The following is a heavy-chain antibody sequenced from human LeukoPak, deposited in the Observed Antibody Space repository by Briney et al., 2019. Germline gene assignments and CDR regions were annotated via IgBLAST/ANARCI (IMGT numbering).Heavy chain of an antibody. V-gene: IGHV1-24*01. CDR2: FDPEDGET. D-gene: IGHD1-1*01. CDR1: GYTLTELS. J-gene: IGHJ4*02. Sequence: ASVKVSCEVSGYTLTELSMHWVRQAPGKGLEWMGGFDPEDGETIYAQKFQGRVTMTEDTSTDTAYMELSSLRSEDTAVYYCAAGAGTTSPFDYWGQGTLVTVSS. CDR3: AAGAGTTSPFDY.